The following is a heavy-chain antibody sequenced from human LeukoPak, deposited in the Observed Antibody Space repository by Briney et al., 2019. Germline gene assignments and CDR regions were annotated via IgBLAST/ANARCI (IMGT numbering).Heavy chain of an antibody. CDR3: AGAGDSSP. V-gene: IGHV3-21*01. CDR1: GFTFGSYS. CDR2: ISSSSSYI. D-gene: IGHD6-13*01. Sequence: GGSLRLSCAASGFTFGSYSMNWVRQAPGKGLEWVSSISSSSSYIYYADSVKGRFTISRDNSKNSLYLQMNSLRAEDTAVYYCAGAGDSSPWGQGTLVTVSS. J-gene: IGHJ5*02.